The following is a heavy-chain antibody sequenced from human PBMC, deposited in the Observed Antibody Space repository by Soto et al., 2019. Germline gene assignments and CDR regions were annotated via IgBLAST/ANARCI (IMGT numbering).Heavy chain of an antibody. CDR1: TNNY. D-gene: IGHD6-13*01. CDR3: ATSFGNAWYGY. J-gene: IGHJ4*02. V-gene: IGHV4-59*01. CDR2: MHYTGLS. Sequence: TNNYLTRILQSPEKGLEWLGYMHYTGLSHYNYSLKRRLTIPVDKSKHQFTLQLTSVNVADTAVYYCATSFGNAWYGYWGQGTQVTVSS.